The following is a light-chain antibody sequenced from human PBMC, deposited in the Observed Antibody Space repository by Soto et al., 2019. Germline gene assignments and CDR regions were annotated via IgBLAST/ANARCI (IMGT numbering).Light chain of an antibody. CDR1: KDIAKN. CDR2: DAS. CDR3: QQYDNLLTIT. J-gene: IGKJ5*01. V-gene: IGKV1-33*01. Sequence: IQMTQSPSSLSASVGDRVTITCQASKDIAKNLNWYQQKPGKAPKLLIYDASSLQTGVPSRFSGSGSATHFTFTSGSLQSEDIATYYCQQYDNLLTITFGQGTRLEIK.